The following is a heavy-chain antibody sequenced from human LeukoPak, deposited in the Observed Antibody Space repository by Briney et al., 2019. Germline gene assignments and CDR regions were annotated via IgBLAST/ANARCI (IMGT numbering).Heavy chain of an antibody. Sequence: RASVKVSCKASGYTFTVYYLHWVRQAPGQGLEWMGCINPNSGGTNFAQKFQGRVTMTGDTSINTAYMELTALRSDDTAMYYCARAAGGLAAAHSWGQGTLVSV. CDR2: INPNSGGT. D-gene: IGHD6-13*01. J-gene: IGHJ4*02. CDR3: ARAAGGLAAAHS. CDR1: GYTFTVYY. V-gene: IGHV1-2*02.